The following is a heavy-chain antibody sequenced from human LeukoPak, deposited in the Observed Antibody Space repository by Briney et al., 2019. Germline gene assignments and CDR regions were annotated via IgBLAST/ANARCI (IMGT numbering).Heavy chain of an antibody. CDR2: IYTSGSA. CDR3: ARARRDSGFYKVDY. J-gene: IGHJ4*02. Sequence: SETLSLTCTVSGGSISSYYWSWIRQPAGKGLEWIGRIYTSGSANYNPSLKSRVTLSIDKSKNQFSLNLNSVTAADTAVYYCARARRDSGFYKVDYWGQGTLVTVSS. V-gene: IGHV4-4*07. D-gene: IGHD3-3*01. CDR1: GGSISSYY.